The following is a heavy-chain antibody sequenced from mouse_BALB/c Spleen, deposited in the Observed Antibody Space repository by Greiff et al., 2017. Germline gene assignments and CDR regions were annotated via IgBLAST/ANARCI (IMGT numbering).Heavy chain of an antibody. V-gene: IGHV2-9*02. D-gene: IGHD1-1*01. Sequence: QVQLKQSGPGLVAPSQRLSITCTVSGFSLTSYGVHWVRQPPGKGLEWLGVIWAGGSTNYNSALMSRLSISKDNSKSQVFLKMNSLQTDDTAMYYCARYYYGSTYYYAMDYWGQGTSVTVSS. CDR3: ARYYYGSTYYYAMDY. CDR1: GFSLTSYG. J-gene: IGHJ4*01. CDR2: IWAGGST.